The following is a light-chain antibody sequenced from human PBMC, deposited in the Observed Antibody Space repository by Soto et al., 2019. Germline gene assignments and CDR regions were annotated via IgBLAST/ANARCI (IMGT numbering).Light chain of an antibody. CDR1: SSDVGDYNY. V-gene: IGLV2-14*01. J-gene: IGLJ3*02. CDR3: SSYTRTTAFVV. CDR2: QVY. Sequence: QSALTQPASVSGSLGQSITISCTGTSSDVGDYNYVSWYQHHPGKAPKLIIYQVYSRPSGVSNRFSGSKFGNTASLRISGLQADDEADYYCSSYTRTTAFVVFGGGTKVTVL.